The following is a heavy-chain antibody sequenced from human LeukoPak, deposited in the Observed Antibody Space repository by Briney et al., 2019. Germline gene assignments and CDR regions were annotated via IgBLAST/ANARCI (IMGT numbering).Heavy chain of an antibody. CDR2: IYYSGST. J-gene: IGHJ5*02. V-gene: IGHV4-59*08. CDR3: ARRYSSSWGAIDP. D-gene: IGHD6-13*01. CDR1: GGSISSYY. Sequence: KASETLSLTCTVSGGSISSYYWSWIRQPPGKGLEWIGYIYYSGSTNYNPSLKSRVTISVDTSKNQFSLKLSSVTAADTAVYYCARRYSSSWGAIDPWGQGTLVTVSS.